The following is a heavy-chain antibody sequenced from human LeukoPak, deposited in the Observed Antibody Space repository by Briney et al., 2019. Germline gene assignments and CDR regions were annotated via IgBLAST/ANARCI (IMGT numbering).Heavy chain of an antibody. V-gene: IGHV3-30*04. CDR3: ASGGTYSGYFSY. Sequence: GGSLRLSCAASGFTFSSYAMDWVRQAPGKGREWVAVILYVGSNKYYADSVKGRFTISRDNSKNTLYLQMNSLRPEDTAVYYCASGGTYSGYFSYWGQGTLVIVSS. CDR1: GFTFSSYA. J-gene: IGHJ4*02. D-gene: IGHD1-26*01. CDR2: ILYVGSNK.